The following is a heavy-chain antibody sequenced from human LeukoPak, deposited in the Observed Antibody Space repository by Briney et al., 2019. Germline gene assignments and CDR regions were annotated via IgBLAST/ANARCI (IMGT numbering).Heavy chain of an antibody. CDR2: IGGRGGST. CDR1: GFRFSDFT. Sequence: GGSLRLSCAASGFRFSDFTMTWVRQAPGKGPEWVSAIGGRGGSTYYADSLGGRFTISRDNSKDMVYLQMNSMKVEDTATYYCGKEGGAWGQGTKVTVSS. J-gene: IGHJ5*02. CDR3: GKEGGA. D-gene: IGHD3-16*01. V-gene: IGHV3-23*01.